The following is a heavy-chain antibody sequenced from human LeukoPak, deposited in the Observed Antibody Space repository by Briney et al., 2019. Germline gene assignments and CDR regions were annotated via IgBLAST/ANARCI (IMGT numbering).Heavy chain of an antibody. V-gene: IGHV3-30-3*01. CDR1: GFTFSSYA. D-gene: IGHD6-19*01. CDR3: ARVNSSGWYGSGWIDY. CDR2: ISYDGSNK. J-gene: IGHJ4*02. Sequence: GGSLTLSCAASGFTFSSYAMHWVRQAPGKGLEWVAVISYDGSNKYYADSVKGRFTISRDNSKNTLYLQMNSLRAEDTAVYYCARVNSSGWYGSGWIDYWGQGTLVTVSS.